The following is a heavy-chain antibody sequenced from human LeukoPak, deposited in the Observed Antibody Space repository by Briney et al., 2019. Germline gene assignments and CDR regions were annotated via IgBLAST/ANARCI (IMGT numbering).Heavy chain of an antibody. CDR2: IFSSGAT. Sequence: SETLSLTCTVVGDSMDVYYWTWLRQAPGKGLEWIGCIFSSGATNYNRSLKSRVTILIDTSKKNFSLTLKSVTAADTAIYYCARLCYPDRGQWYYYDSWGQGTLVTVSS. V-gene: IGHV4-59*01. CDR1: GDSMDVYY. CDR3: ARLCYPDRGQWYYYDS. D-gene: IGHD2-15*01. J-gene: IGHJ4*02.